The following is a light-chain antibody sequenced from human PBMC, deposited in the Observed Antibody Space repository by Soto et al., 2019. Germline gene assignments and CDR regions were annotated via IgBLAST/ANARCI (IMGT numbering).Light chain of an antibody. CDR2: GAS. J-gene: IGKJ4*01. Sequence: EIVMTQYPPILSWSPGERDTLSCRAGQSVSCSFAWSQQEPGQAPRLLIYGASTRATVIPARVSGSGSGTEFTLTISSLQSEDFAVYSCQQYNNWPRTLGGGTKVEIK. CDR3: QQYNNWPRT. V-gene: IGKV3D-15*01. CDR1: QSVSCS.